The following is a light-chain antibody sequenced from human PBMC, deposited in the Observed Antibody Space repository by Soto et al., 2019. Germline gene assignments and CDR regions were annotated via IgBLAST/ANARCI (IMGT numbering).Light chain of an antibody. CDR2: GTS. CDR1: ETISSTY. J-gene: IGKJ4*02. Sequence: EIVLTQSPGTLSLSPGERATLSCRTSETISSTYLAWYQQTPGQAPRLLIHGTSSRASDIPDRFSGSGSGTDFTLTISRLEPEDFAVYYCQHYLTWPLTFGGGTRVEI. V-gene: IGKV3-20*01. CDR3: QHYLTWPLT.